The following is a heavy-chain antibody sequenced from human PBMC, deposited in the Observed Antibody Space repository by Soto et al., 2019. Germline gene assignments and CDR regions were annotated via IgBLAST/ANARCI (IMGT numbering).Heavy chain of an antibody. D-gene: IGHD3-10*01. V-gene: IGHV3-9*01. CDR3: AKGPYGSGSSQYFQH. J-gene: IGHJ1*01. Sequence: EVQLVESGGGLVQPGRSLRLSCAASGFTFDDYAKHWVRQAPGKGLEWVSGISWNSGSIGYADSVKGRFTISRDNAKNSLYLQMNSLRAEDTALYYCAKGPYGSGSSQYFQHWGQGTLVTVSS. CDR1: GFTFDDYA. CDR2: ISWNSGSI.